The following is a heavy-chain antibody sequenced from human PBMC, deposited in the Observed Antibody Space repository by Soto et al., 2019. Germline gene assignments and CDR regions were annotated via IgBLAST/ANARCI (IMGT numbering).Heavy chain of an antibody. D-gene: IGHD5-12*01. Sequence: EVQLLESGGGLVQPGGSLRLSCAASGFTFSSYAMSWVRQAPGKGLEWVSAISGSGGSTYYADSVKGRFTISRDNSKNKLYLQMNSLRDEDTAVYYCAKEGMATIPTMGWYYGMDVWGQGTTVTVSS. V-gene: IGHV3-23*01. CDR2: ISGSGGST. CDR1: GFTFSSYA. CDR3: AKEGMATIPTMGWYYGMDV. J-gene: IGHJ6*02.